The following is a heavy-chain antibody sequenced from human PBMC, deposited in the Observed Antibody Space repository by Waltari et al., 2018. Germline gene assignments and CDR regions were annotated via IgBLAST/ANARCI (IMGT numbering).Heavy chain of an antibody. J-gene: IGHJ6*02. D-gene: IGHD6-13*01. CDR1: GYTFTGYY. CDR3: ATGGSGAANGMDV. V-gene: IGHV1-2*06. CDR2: NNPTSGGT. Sequence: QVQLVQSGAEVKKPGASVKVSCKASGYTFTGYYMHWVRQAPGQGLEWKGRNNPTSGGTNYAQKFQGRVTRTRDTSISTAYMELSRLRSEDTAVYYCATGGSGAANGMDVWGQGTTVTVSS.